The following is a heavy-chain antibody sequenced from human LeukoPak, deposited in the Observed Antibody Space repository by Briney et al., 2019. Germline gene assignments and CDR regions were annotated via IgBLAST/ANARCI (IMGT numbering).Heavy chain of an antibody. CDR2: IHPDGSVK. J-gene: IGHJ1*01. CDR1: GLTFKNYW. CDR3: ASTFPYCGYGSCAL. V-gene: IGHV3-7*01. Sequence: PGGSLRLSCLGTGLTFKNYWMTWVRQPPGKGLEWVANIHPDGSVKNYVDAVRGRFTISRDNAKNSLYLELDNLRADETAVYYCASTFPYCGYGSCALGGQGTLVIVSS. D-gene: IGHD2-15*01.